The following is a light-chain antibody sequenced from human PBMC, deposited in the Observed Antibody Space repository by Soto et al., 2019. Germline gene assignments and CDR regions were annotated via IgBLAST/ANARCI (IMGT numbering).Light chain of an antibody. J-gene: IGKJ1*01. CDR1: QILSNR. Sequence: DIQMTPSPSSLSASVGDTVNITCRASQILSNRVNWYRQKPGKAPNILIHGVSALQSGVPSRFSGSGSGTDFTITITSLQPEDFATYYCQQSYGTPWTFGQGTKVEVK. CDR2: GVS. V-gene: IGKV1-39*01. CDR3: QQSYGTPWT.